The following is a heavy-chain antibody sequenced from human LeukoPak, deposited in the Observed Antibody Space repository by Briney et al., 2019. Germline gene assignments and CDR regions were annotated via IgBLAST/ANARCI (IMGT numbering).Heavy chain of an antibody. V-gene: IGHV3-23*01. CDR1: GFTFSSYG. Sequence: GGSLRLSCAASGFTFSSYGMSWVRQAPGKGLEWVSGISGSGGSTYYADSVKGRFTISRDNSKNTLYLQMNSLRAEDTAVYYCAKGYGGNSGIFFDYWGQGTLVTVSS. CDR3: AKGYGGNSGIFFDY. CDR2: ISGSGGST. D-gene: IGHD4-23*01. J-gene: IGHJ4*02.